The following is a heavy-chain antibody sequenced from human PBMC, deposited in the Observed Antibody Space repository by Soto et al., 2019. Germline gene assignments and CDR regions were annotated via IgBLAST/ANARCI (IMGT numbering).Heavy chain of an antibody. D-gene: IGHD3-9*01. CDR2: ISSTGSKT. Sequence: GGSLRLSCVVSGFSMSNHALTWVRQAPGKGLEWVSSISSTGSKTYYADSIKGRFTISRDNSKNTVFLQMNSPRPDDMAFYFCAREPKPFMTGYYDLWGQGTLVTVSS. J-gene: IGHJ4*02. CDR3: AREPKPFMTGYYDL. CDR1: GFSMSNHA. V-gene: IGHV3-23*01.